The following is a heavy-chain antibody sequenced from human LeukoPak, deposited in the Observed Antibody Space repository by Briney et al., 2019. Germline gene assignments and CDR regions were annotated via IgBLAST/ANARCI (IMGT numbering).Heavy chain of an antibody. V-gene: IGHV1-24*01. CDR1: GYTFTSYD. CDR3: ARLLEGNYFDY. J-gene: IGHJ4*02. D-gene: IGHD2-15*01. Sequence: ASVKVSCKTSGYTFTSYDINWVRQAPGKGLEWMGGFDPEDGETIYAQKFQGRVTMTEDTSTDTAYMELSSLRSEDTAVYYCARLLEGNYFDYWGQGTLVTVSS. CDR2: FDPEDGET.